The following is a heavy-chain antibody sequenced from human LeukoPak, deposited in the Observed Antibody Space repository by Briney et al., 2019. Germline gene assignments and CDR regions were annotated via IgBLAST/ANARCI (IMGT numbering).Heavy chain of an antibody. J-gene: IGHJ6*02. CDR1: GFSFSDYY. D-gene: IGHD2-8*01. CDR3: ALGTINKDYYFGMDV. Sequence: GGSLRLSCAASGFSFSDYYMTWLRQAPGKGLEWLSYISNSGSTVFYADSVKGRFTVSRDNAKRSLYLQIESLRDDDTAVYHCALGTINKDYYFGMDVWGQGTTVTVSS. CDR2: ISNSGSTV. V-gene: IGHV3-11*01.